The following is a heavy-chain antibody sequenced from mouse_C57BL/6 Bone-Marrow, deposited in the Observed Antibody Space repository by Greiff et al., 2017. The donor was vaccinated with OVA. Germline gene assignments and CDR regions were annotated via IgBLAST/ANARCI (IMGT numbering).Heavy chain of an antibody. Sequence: EVQLVASGGGLVKPGGSLKLSCAASGFTFSSYAMSWVRQTPEKRLEWVATISDGGSYTYYPDNVKGRFTISRDNAKNNLYLQMSHLKSEDTAMYYCARGLGRAPLAYWGQGTLVTVSA. CDR1: GFTFSSYA. J-gene: IGHJ3*01. CDR3: ARGLGRAPLAY. V-gene: IGHV5-4*01. D-gene: IGHD4-1*01. CDR2: ISDGGSYT.